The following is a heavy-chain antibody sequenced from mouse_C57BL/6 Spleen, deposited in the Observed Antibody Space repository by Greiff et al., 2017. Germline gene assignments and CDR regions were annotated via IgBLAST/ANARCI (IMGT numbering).Heavy chain of an antibody. V-gene: IGHV2-4*01. CDR2: IWSGGST. Sequence: VQLQQSGPGLVQPSQSLSITCTVSGFSLTSYGVHWVRQPPGKGLEWLGVIWSGGSTDYNAAFISRLSISTDNSKSQVFFKMNSLQADDTAIYYCAKASTTVVGGAMDYWGQGTSVTVSS. CDR1: GFSLTSYG. CDR3: AKASTTVVGGAMDY. J-gene: IGHJ4*01. D-gene: IGHD1-1*01.